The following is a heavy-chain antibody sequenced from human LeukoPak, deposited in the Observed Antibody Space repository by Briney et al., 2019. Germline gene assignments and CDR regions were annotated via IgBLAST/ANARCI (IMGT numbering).Heavy chain of an antibody. J-gene: IGHJ4*02. CDR3: ARDGTYTDYDPDFDI. V-gene: IGHV3-7*04. D-gene: IGHD5-12*01. CDR1: EFTFSRFW. CDR2: IKQDGSEK. Sequence: GGSLRLSCAASEFTFSRFWMSWVRQAPGKGLEWVANIKQDGSEKYYVDSVKGRFTISRDNAKNSLYLQMNSLRAEDTAVFYCARDGTYTDYDPDFDIWGQGTLVTVSS.